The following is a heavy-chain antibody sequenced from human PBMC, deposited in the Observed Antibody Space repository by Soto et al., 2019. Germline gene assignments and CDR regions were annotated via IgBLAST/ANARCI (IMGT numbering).Heavy chain of an antibody. CDR2: IIPILGIA. V-gene: IGHV1-69*04. CDR1: GGTFSSYT. D-gene: IGHD2-15*01. Sequence: SVKVSCKASGGTFSSYTISWVRQAPGQGLEWMGRIIPILGIANYAQKFQGRVTITADKSTSTAYMELSSLRSEDTAVYYCAREGYCSGGSCSRPNWFDPWGQGTLVTVSS. J-gene: IGHJ5*02. CDR3: AREGYCSGGSCSRPNWFDP.